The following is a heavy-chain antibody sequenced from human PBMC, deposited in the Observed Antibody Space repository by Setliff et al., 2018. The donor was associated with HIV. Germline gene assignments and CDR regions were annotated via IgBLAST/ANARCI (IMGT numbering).Heavy chain of an antibody. V-gene: IGHV3-15*01. CDR3: TTYGSVTLSGMDV. CDR2: IKSKTDGGTT. D-gene: IGHD3-10*01. CDR1: GFTFSNAW. J-gene: IGHJ6*02. Sequence: GGSLRLSCAASGFTFSNAWMSWVRQAPGKGLEWVGRIKSKTDGGTTDYAAPVKGRFTISRDDSKNTLYLQMNSLKTEDTAVYYCTTYGSVTLSGMDVWGQGTTVTVSS.